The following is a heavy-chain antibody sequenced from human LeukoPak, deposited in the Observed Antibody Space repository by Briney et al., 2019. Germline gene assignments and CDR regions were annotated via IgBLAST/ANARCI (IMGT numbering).Heavy chain of an antibody. CDR2: IYHSGST. D-gene: IGHD6-13*01. CDR3: ARARIAAAGTAVYYGMDV. J-gene: IGHJ6*02. Sequence: SGTLSLTCAVSGGSISSSNWWSWVRQPPGKGLEWIGEIYHSGSTNYNPSLKSRVTISVDKSKNQFSLKLSSVTAADTAVYYCARARIAAAGTAVYYGMDVWGQGTTVTVSS. V-gene: IGHV4-4*02. CDR1: GGSISSSNW.